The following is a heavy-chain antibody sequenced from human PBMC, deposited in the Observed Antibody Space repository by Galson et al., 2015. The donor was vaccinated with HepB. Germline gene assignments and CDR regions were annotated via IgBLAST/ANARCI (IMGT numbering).Heavy chain of an antibody. CDR1: GGSISGSY. V-gene: IGHV4-59*01. D-gene: IGHD3-10*01. Sequence: TLSLTCTVSGGSISGSYWSWIRQPPGKGLEWIGYIFYSGTINYNPSLESRVTMSVDTSKNQFSLKMSAVTAADTAVYYCARGAHYLGSGSYASWGQGTLVIVSS. J-gene: IGHJ5*02. CDR2: IFYSGTI. CDR3: ARGAHYLGSGSYAS.